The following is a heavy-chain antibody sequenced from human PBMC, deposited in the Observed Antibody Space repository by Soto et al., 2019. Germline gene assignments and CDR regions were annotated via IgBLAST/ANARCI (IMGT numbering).Heavy chain of an antibody. D-gene: IGHD3-16*01. CDR1: GGSISSSSYY. J-gene: IGHJ6*02. Sequence: SETLSLTCTVSGGSISSSSYYWGWILQPPGKGLEWIGSIYYSGYTYYNPSLKSRVTISVDTSKNQFSLKLSSVTAADTAVYYCARHNGPLYVGYYYDMDVWGQGTTVTVSS. CDR2: IYYSGYT. V-gene: IGHV4-39*01. CDR3: ARHNGPLYVGYYYDMDV.